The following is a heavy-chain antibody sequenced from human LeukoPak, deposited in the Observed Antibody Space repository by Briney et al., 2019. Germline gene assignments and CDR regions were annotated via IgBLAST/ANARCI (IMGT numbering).Heavy chain of an antibody. D-gene: IGHD2-2*01. CDR3: ARDLSGDIVVVPAAMCLDY. CDR1: GFTFSSYA. J-gene: IGHJ4*02. Sequence: GGSLRLSCAASGFTFSSYAMHWVRQAPGKGLEWVAVISYDGSNKYYADSVKGRFTISRDNSKNTLYLQMNSLRAEDTAAYYCARDLSGDIVVVPAAMCLDYWGQGTLVTVSS. V-gene: IGHV3-30-3*01. CDR2: ISYDGSNK.